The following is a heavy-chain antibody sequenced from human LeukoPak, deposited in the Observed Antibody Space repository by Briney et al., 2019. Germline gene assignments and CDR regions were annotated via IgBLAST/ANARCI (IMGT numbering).Heavy chain of an antibody. J-gene: IGHJ4*02. CDR1: GFTFSSYS. Sequence: PGRSLRLSCAASGFTFSSYSMNWVRQAPGKGLEWVSSISSSSSYIYYADSVKGRFTISRDNAKNSLYLQMNSLRAEDTAVYYCARDPESSGYYYVCYFDYWGQGTLVTVSS. CDR2: ISSSSSYI. V-gene: IGHV3-21*01. D-gene: IGHD3-22*01. CDR3: ARDPESSGYYYVCYFDY.